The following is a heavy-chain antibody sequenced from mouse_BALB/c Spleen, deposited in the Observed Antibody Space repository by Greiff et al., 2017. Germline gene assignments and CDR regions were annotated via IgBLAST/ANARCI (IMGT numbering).Heavy chain of an antibody. CDR1: GFSLTSYG. Sequence: VQLQESGPGLVAPSQSLSITCTVSGFSLTSYGVHWVRQPPGKGLEWLGVIWAGGSTNYNSALMSRLSISKDNSKSQVFLKMNSLQTDDTAMYYCARDRNWLAAYYFDYWGQGTTLTVSS. D-gene: IGHD1-2*01. CDR3: ARDRNWLAAYYFDY. CDR2: IWAGGST. J-gene: IGHJ2*01. V-gene: IGHV2-9*02.